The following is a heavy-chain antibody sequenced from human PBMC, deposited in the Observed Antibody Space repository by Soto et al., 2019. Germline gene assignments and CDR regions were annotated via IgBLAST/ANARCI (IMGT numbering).Heavy chain of an antibody. V-gene: IGHV3-13*01. CDR3: ARASYPVASSSLAPGYAFDI. CDR2: IGTAGDT. Sequence: GGSLRLSCAASGFTFSSYDMHWVRQATGKGLEWVSAIGTAGDTYYPGSVKGRFTISRENAKNSLYLQMNSLRAGDTAVYYCARASYPVASSSLAPGYAFDIWGQGTMVTVSS. J-gene: IGHJ3*02. CDR1: GFTFSSYD. D-gene: IGHD2-2*01.